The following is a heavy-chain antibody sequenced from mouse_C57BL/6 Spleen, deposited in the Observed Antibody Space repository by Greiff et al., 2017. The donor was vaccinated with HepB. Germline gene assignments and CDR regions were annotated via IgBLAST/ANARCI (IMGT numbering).Heavy chain of an antibody. CDR2: IDPEDGDT. V-gene: IGHV14-2*01. J-gene: IGHJ4*01. Sequence: EVQLQQSGAELVKPGASVKLSCTASGFNIKDYYMHWVKQRTEQGLEWIGRIDPEDGDTKYAPKFQGKATITADTSSSTAYLQLSSLTSEDTAVYYCARYDYYSNTYYAMDYWGQGTTVTVSS. CDR1: GFNIKDYY. CDR3: ARYDYYSNTYYAMDY. D-gene: IGHD2-5*01.